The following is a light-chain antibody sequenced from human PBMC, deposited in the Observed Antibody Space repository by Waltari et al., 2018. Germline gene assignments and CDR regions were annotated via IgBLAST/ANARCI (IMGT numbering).Light chain of an antibody. J-gene: IGKJ1*01. CDR2: KPS. V-gene: IGKV1-5*03. CDR1: QNISPW. Sequence: DIQMTQSPSTLSASVGDRVTITCRASQNISPWLAWHQQKPGKAPRLLIYKPSTLESGVPSRFSGSGSGTEFTLTISSLQPEDFATYYCQRYKTSFRTFGQGTRVEIK. CDR3: QRYKTSFRT.